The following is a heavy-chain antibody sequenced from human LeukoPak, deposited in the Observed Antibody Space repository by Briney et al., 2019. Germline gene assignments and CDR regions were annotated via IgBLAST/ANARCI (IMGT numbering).Heavy chain of an antibody. CDR2: IYYTGTT. D-gene: IGHD3-10*01. Sequence: PSETLSLTCTVSGGSISSNSYFWAWLRQPRGPGLQRVGSIYYTGTTYYNPSLKSRVTISVDTSENQFSLRLSSVTAADTAVYYCARLVSAAGSFDYWGQGTLVTVSS. CDR1: GGSISSNSYF. V-gene: IGHV4-39*01. CDR3: ARLVSAAGSFDY. J-gene: IGHJ4*02.